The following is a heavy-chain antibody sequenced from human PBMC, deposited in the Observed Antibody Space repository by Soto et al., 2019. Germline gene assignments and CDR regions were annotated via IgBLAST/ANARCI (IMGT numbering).Heavy chain of an antibody. V-gene: IGHV3-30-3*01. J-gene: IGHJ6*02. CDR2: ISYDGSNK. D-gene: IGHD3-16*01. Sequence: QVQLVESGGGVVQPGRSLRLSCAASGFTFSSYAMHWVRQAPGKGLEWVAVISYDGSNKYYADSVKGRFTISRDNSKNTLYLHMNSLRAADTAVYYCARDSFPSLGDYYDGMDVWGQGTTVTVSS. CDR3: ARDSFPSLGDYYDGMDV. CDR1: GFTFSSYA.